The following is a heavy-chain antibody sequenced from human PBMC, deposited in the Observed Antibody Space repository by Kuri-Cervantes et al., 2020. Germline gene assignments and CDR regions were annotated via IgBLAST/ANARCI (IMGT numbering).Heavy chain of an antibody. V-gene: IGHV1-8*01. Sequence: ASVKVSCKASGYTFTSYDINWVRQATGQGLEWMGWMNPNSGSTGYAQKFQGRVTITADESTSTAYMELSSLRSEDTAVYYCAREVLGTAMANWFDPWGQGTLVTVSS. CDR2: MNPNSGST. CDR1: GYTFTSYD. J-gene: IGHJ5*02. D-gene: IGHD5-18*01. CDR3: AREVLGTAMANWFDP.